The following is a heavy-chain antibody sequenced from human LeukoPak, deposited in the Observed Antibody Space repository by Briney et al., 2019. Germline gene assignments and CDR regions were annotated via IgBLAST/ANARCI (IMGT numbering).Heavy chain of an antibody. J-gene: IGHJ6*03. Sequence: GGSLRLSCAASGFTFDDYAMHWVRQAPGKGLEWVSGISWNSGSIGYADSVKGRFTISRDNSKNTLYLQMNSLRAEDTAVYYCAKSGDHYYYSYMDVWGKGTTVTISS. CDR2: ISWNSGSI. CDR3: AKSGDHYYYSYMDV. V-gene: IGHV3-9*01. CDR1: GFTFDDYA. D-gene: IGHD3-10*01.